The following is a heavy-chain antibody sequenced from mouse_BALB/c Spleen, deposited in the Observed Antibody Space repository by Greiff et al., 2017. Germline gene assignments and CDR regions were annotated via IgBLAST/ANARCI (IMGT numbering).Heavy chain of an antibody. CDR2: IHYSGST. CDR1: GYSITSGYS. V-gene: IGHV3-1*02. CDR3: ARWGEIYYDYDGDY. Sequence: EVQLQESGPDLVKPSQSLSLTCTVTGYSITSGYSWHWIRQSPGNKLEWMGYIHYSGSTTYNPTLKSRISITRDTSKNQFFLQLKSVTTEDTATYYCARWGEIYYDYDGDYWGQGTTLTVSA. J-gene: IGHJ2*01. D-gene: IGHD2-4*01.